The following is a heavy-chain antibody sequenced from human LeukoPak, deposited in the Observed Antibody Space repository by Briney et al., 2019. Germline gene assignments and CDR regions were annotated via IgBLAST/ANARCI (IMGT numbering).Heavy chain of an antibody. CDR3: GRGLRYSESYVVEY. Sequence: PSETLSLTCTVSGGSVTADNYFWSWPRQPPGEGLEWIGYICYTAGSYYNPSLKSRVTMSIDASTNQFSLKLNSVTAADTAVYHCGRGLRYSESYVVEYWGLGTLVTVSS. CDR2: ICYTAGS. V-gene: IGHV4-30-4*08. CDR1: GGSVTADNYF. D-gene: IGHD1-26*01. J-gene: IGHJ4*02.